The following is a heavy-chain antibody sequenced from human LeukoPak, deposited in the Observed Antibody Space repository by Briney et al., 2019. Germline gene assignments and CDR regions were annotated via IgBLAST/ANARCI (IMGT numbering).Heavy chain of an antibody. CDR2: IIPIFGTA. Sequence: SVKVSCKASGGTFSSYAISWVRQAPGQGLEWMGGIIPIFGTANYAQKFQGRVTITTDESTSTAYMELSSLRSEDTAVYYCARDRGYCSSTSCQFDYWGQGTLVTVSS. J-gene: IGHJ4*02. CDR1: GGTFSSYA. CDR3: ARDRGYCSSTSCQFDY. V-gene: IGHV1-69*05. D-gene: IGHD2-2*01.